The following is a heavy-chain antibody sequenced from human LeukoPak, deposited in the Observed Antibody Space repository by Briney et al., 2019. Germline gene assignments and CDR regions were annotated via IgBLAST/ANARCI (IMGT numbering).Heavy chain of an antibody. V-gene: IGHV3-7*01. CDR3: ARDPHFYYDSSGPY. J-gene: IGHJ4*02. D-gene: IGHD3-22*01. Sequence: GGSLRLSCAASGFTFSSYWMSWVRQAPGKGLEWVANIKQDGSEKYYVDSVKGRFTISRDNAKNSLYLQMNSLRAEDTAVYYCARDPHFYYDSSGPYWGQGTLVTVSS. CDR1: GFTFSSYW. CDR2: IKQDGSEK.